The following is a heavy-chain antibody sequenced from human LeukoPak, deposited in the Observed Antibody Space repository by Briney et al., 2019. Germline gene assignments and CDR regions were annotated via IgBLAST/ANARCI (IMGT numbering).Heavy chain of an antibody. CDR1: GGTFSSYA. Sequence: ASVKVSCKASGGTFSSYAISWVRQAPGQGLEWMGRIIPIFGTENYAQKFQGRVTITTDESTSTAYMELSSLRSEDTAVYYCAREKWLRLDTNWFDPWGQGTLVTVSS. CDR3: AREKWLRLDTNWFDP. J-gene: IGHJ5*02. V-gene: IGHV1-69*05. D-gene: IGHD5-12*01. CDR2: IIPIFGTE.